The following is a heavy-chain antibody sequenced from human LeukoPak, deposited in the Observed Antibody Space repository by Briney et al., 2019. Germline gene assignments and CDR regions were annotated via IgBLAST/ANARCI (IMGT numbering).Heavy chain of an antibody. V-gene: IGHV1-2*02. J-gene: IGHJ4*02. Sequence: ASVKVSCKASGYTFTGFYLHWVRQAPGQGLEWMGWINPNSGGTNFAQKFQRRVTMAGDTSISTAYMELSRLTSDDTAVYYCAREEGSGCYDYWGQGTKVTVSS. CDR3: AREEGSGCYDY. CDR2: INPNSGGT. D-gene: IGHD6-19*01. CDR1: GYTFTGFY.